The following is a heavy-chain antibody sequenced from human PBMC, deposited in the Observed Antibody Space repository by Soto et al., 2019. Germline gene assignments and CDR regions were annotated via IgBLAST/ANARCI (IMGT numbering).Heavy chain of an antibody. CDR1: GGSISSGGYY. J-gene: IGHJ1*01. CDR2: IYYSGST. CDR3: ARVGLGYCSGGSCFPIEGAEYFQH. Sequence: LCGGSISSGGYYWSWIRQHPGKGLEWIGYIYYSGSTYYHPSLKSRVTISVDTSKNQFSLKLSSVTAADTAVYYCARVGLGYCSGGSCFPIEGAEYFQHWGQGTLVTVSS. D-gene: IGHD2-15*01. V-gene: IGHV4-31*02.